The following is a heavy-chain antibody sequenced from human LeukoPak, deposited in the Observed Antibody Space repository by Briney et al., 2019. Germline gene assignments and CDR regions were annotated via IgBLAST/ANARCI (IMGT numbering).Heavy chain of an antibody. CDR3: ARDTYYYDSSGYFDY. Sequence: GGSLRLSCAASGFTFDDYGMTWVRQAPGKGLEWVSGLNWNGGSTGHADSVKGRFTISRDNAKNSLYLQMNSLRAEDTALYYCARDTYYYDSSGYFDYWGQGTLVTVSS. CDR2: LNWNGGST. J-gene: IGHJ4*02. D-gene: IGHD3-22*01. CDR1: GFTFDDYG. V-gene: IGHV3-20*04.